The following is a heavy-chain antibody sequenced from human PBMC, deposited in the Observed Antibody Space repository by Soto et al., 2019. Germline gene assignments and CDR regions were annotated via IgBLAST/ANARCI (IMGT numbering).Heavy chain of an antibody. Sequence: QVQLVESGGGVVQPGRSLRLSCAASGFTFSSYGMHWVRQAPGKGLEWVAVISYDGSNKYYADSVKGRFTISRDNSKNTLYLQMNSLRAEDTAVYYCAKILTTVTTLPHDYWGQGTLVTVSS. CDR3: AKILTTVTTLPHDY. J-gene: IGHJ4*02. CDR2: ISYDGSNK. V-gene: IGHV3-30*18. CDR1: GFTFSSYG. D-gene: IGHD4-17*01.